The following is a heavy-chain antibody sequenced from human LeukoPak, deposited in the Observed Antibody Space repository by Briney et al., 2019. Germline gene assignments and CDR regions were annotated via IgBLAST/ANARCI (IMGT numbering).Heavy chain of an antibody. D-gene: IGHD2-15*01. Sequence: GGSLGLSCAASGFTFSSYSMNWVRQAPGRGLEWVSYISSSSSTIYYADSVKGRFTISRDNAKNSLYLQMNSLRDEDTAVYYCARDLGGVVPIRYYGMDVWGQGTTVTVSS. J-gene: IGHJ6*02. CDR2: ISSSSSTI. V-gene: IGHV3-48*02. CDR1: GFTFSSYS. CDR3: ARDLGGVVPIRYYGMDV.